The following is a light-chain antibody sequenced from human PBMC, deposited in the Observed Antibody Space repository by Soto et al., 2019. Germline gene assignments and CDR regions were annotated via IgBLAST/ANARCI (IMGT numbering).Light chain of an antibody. CDR3: SSFTTSHTYV. CDR2: VVS. V-gene: IGLV2-11*01. J-gene: IGLJ1*01. CDR1: SVDVGAYDF. Sequence: QSALTQPHSVSGSPGQSVTISCTGTSVDVGAYDFVSWYQQHPGKAPKLLIYVVSGRPSGVPHRFSGSESGNAASLTISGLQAEDEADYYCSSFTTSHTYVFGTGTKVTVL.